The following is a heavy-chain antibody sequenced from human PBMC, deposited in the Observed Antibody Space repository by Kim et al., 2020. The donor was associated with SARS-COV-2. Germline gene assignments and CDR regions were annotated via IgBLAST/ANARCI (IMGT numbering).Heavy chain of an antibody. Sequence: SETLSLTCTVSGGSISSSSSNWGWIRQPPGKGLEWIGSIYYSGSTYYNPSLKRRVTISVDTSKNQFSMKLSSVTAADTAVYYCARHGGGSIVLVVDAAYFDYWGQGTLVTVSS. CDR2: IYYSGST. CDR3: ARHGGGSIVLVVDAAYFDY. V-gene: IGHV4-39*01. CDR1: GGSISSSSSN. D-gene: IGHD2-8*02. J-gene: IGHJ4*02.